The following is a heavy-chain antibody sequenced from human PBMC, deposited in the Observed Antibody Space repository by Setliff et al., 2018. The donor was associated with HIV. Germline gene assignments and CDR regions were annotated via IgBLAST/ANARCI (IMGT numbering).Heavy chain of an antibody. Sequence: ASVKVSCKASGYTFTNYFVHWVRQAPGQGLEWMGMINPSRGQRSFAQKFQGRITVATATSTATSTGTVYMELSSLRSEDTAVYYCAREAPDDHFDHWGQGTLVTVSS. J-gene: IGHJ4*02. CDR3: AREAPDDHFDH. V-gene: IGHV1-46*01. CDR2: INPSRGQR. CDR1: GYTFTNYF. D-gene: IGHD1-1*01.